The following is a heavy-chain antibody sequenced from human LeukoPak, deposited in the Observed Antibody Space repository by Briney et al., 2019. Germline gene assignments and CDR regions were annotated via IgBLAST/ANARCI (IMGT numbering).Heavy chain of an antibody. CDR1: GYTFTDYY. CDR3: ARDRRAYYYGSGSPTPNYMDV. V-gene: IGHV1-2*02. D-gene: IGHD3-10*01. Sequence: ASVKVSCKASGYTFTDYYMHWVRQAPGQGLEWMGWINPNSGGTNYAQKFQGRVTMTRDTSISTAYMELSRLRSDDTAVYYCARDRRAYYYGSGSPTPNYMDVWGKGTTVTISS. J-gene: IGHJ6*03. CDR2: INPNSGGT.